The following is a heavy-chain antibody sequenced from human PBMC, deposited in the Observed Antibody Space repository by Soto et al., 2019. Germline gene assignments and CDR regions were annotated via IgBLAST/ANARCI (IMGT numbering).Heavy chain of an antibody. CDR1: GATFSSYA. V-gene: IGHV1-69*13. J-gene: IGHJ3*02. CDR3: ARDRYYYDSSGYYADAFDI. CDR2: IIPIFGTA. D-gene: IGHD3-22*01. Sequence: SVKVSCKASGATFSSYAISWVRQAPGQGLEWMGGIIPIFGTANYAQKFQGRVTITADESTSTAYMELSSLRSEDTAVYYCARDRYYYDSSGYYADAFDIWGQGTMVTVSS.